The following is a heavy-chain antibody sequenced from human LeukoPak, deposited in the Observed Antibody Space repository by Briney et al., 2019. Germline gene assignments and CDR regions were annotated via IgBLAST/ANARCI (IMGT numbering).Heavy chain of an antibody. CDR2: IYGSGST. CDR3: ARGWGSTSSNYFDP. Sequence: SQTLSLTCTVSGDSITSGNFYWTWIRQPAGRGLEWIGRIYGSGSTNYSPSHRSRVTISIDTSKNQFSLKLNSVTAADTAVYYCARGWGSTSSNYFDPWGQGILVTVSS. V-gene: IGHV4-61*02. CDR1: GDSITSGNFY. D-gene: IGHD2-2*01. J-gene: IGHJ5*02.